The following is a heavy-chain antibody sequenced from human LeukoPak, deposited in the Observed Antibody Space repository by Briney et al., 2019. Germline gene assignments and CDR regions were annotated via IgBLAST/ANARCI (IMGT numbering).Heavy chain of an antibody. V-gene: IGHV1-69*05. D-gene: IGHD3-10*01. CDR2: IIPIFGTA. J-gene: IGHJ5*02. CDR1: GGTFSSYA. CDR3: ARWAATMVRGVIRENWFDP. Sequence: SVKVSCKASGGTFSSYAIGWVRQAPGQGLEWMGGIIPIFGTANYAQKFQGRVTITTDESTSTAYMELSSLRSEDTAVYYCARWAATMVRGVIRENWFDPWGQGTLVTVSS.